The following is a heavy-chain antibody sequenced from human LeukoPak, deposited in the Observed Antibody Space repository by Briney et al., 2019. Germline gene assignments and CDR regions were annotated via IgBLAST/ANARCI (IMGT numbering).Heavy chain of an antibody. CDR1: GFTFNNYDA. Sequence: GGSLRLSCAASGFTFNNYDAMGWVRQAPGRGLEWVSTISDSGGSTYYADSVKGRFTISRDNSKNTLYVQMNSLRAEDTAVYYCAKGKYSSGWYIDNWGQGTLVTVSS. D-gene: IGHD6-19*01. CDR2: ISDSGGST. CDR3: AKGKYSSGWYIDN. J-gene: IGHJ4*02. V-gene: IGHV3-23*01.